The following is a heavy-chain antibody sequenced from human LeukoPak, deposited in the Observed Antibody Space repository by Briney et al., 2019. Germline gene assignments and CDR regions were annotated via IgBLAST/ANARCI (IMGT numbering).Heavy chain of an antibody. D-gene: IGHD6-13*01. Sequence: PGGSLRLSCAASGFTFSGYAMSWVRQAPGKGLEWVSAISGSGGSTYYADSVKGRFTISRDNSKNTLYLQMNSLRAEDTAVYYCAKEITSGIAAAGSDWWGQGTLVTVSS. CDR3: AKEITSGIAAAGSDW. CDR2: ISGSGGST. V-gene: IGHV3-23*01. CDR1: GFTFSGYA. J-gene: IGHJ4*02.